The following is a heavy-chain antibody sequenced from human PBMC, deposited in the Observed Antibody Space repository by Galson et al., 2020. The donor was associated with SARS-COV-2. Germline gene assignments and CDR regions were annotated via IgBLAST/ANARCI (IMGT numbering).Heavy chain of an antibody. D-gene: IGHD3-10*01. CDR3: ARGPRFGELLSPYDP. CDR2: ISNDGSNR. Sequence: GGSLRLSCAASGFTLSSYAMHWVRQAPGKGLEWVAVISNDGSNRYYADSVKGRFTISRDNSKNTLFLQMNSLRVEATAVYYCARGPRFGELLSPYDPWGQGSLVTVPS. J-gene: IGHJ5*02. V-gene: IGHV3-30-3*01. CDR1: GFTLSSYA.